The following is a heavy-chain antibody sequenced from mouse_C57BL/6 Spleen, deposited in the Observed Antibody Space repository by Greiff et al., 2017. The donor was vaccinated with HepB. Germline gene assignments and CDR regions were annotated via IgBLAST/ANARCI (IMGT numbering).Heavy chain of an antibody. D-gene: IGHD1-1*01. J-gene: IGHJ3*01. CDR1: GYTFTDYY. CDR2: INPNNGGT. CDR3: AKDDYCVSSYVGFAY. Sequence: VQLQQSGPELVKPGASVKISCKASGYTFTDYYMNWVKQSHGKSLEWIGDINPNNGGTSYNQKFKGKATLTVDKSSCTAYMELRSLTSEDSAVYYCAKDDYCVSSYVGFAYWGQGTLVTVSA. V-gene: IGHV1-26*01.